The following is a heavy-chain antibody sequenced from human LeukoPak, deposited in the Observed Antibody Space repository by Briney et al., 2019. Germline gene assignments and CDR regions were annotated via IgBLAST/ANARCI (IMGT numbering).Heavy chain of an antibody. V-gene: IGHV4-4*02. CDR1: GGSISNTNW. CDR2: VNLQGST. Sequence: SGTLSLTCGVSGGSISNTNWWTWVRQPPGKGLEWIGEVNLQGSTNYNPSLKSRVAMSVDKSENHISLKLTPVTAADTAVYYCAREGGPYRPLDYSGQGTLVTVAS. J-gene: IGHJ4*02. CDR3: AREGGPYRPLDY.